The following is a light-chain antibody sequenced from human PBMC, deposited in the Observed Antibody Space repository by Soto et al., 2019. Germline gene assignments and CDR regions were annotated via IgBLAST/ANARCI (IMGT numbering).Light chain of an antibody. CDR2: GNT. CDR1: SSKIGAGYD. CDR3: QSYDISLSVSVV. Sequence: QSLLTQPPPVSGGPGQRVTISCTGSSSKIGAGYDVQGYQQLPGAAPRLLIFGNTNRPSGVPDRFSGSRSGTSASLAISGLQAEDEADYYCQSYDISLSVSVVFGGGTKVTVL. V-gene: IGLV1-40*01. J-gene: IGLJ2*01.